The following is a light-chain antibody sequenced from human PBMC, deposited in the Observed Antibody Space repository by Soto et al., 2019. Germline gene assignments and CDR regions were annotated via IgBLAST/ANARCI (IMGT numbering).Light chain of an antibody. CDR2: NKN. Sequence: QSVLTQPPSASGTPGQRVTISCSGTNSNIRTNSVNWFQQLPGAAPKLLIYNKNRRPSGVPDRFSGSKSGTSASLAISGLQSEDEADYYCSAWDDGLNGPVFGGGTKLTVL. V-gene: IGLV1-44*01. CDR3: SAWDDGLNGPV. J-gene: IGLJ3*02. CDR1: NSNIRTNS.